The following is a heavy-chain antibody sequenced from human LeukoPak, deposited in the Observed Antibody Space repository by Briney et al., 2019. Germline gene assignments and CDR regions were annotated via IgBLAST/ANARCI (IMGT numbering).Heavy chain of an antibody. Sequence: EASVKVSCKASGYTFTSYGISWVRQAPGQGLEWMGWISAYNGNTNYAQKLQGGVTMTTDTSTSTAYMELRSLRSDDTAVYYCARDRRTVGATTPIGYWGQGTLVTVSS. J-gene: IGHJ4*02. V-gene: IGHV1-18*01. D-gene: IGHD1-26*01. CDR1: GYTFTSYG. CDR2: ISAYNGNT. CDR3: ARDRRTVGATTPIGY.